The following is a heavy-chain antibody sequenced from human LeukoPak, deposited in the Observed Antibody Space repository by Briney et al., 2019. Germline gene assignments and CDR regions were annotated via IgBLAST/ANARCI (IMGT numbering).Heavy chain of an antibody. V-gene: IGHV3-23*01. CDR2: FSGTSST. CDR1: GFTFSNYE. Sequence: GGSLRLSCAASGFTFSNYEMNWVRQAPGKGLEWVSTFSGTSSTSYADAVKGRVTISRDNSKNTLYLQMNSLRAEDTAVYYCAKLKQWQPQRYEYWGQGALVTVAS. J-gene: IGHJ4*02. CDR3: AKLKQWQPQRYEY. D-gene: IGHD6-19*01.